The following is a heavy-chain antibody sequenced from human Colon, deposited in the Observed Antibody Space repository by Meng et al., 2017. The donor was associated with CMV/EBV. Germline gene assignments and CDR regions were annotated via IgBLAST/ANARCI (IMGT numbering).Heavy chain of an antibody. V-gene: IGHV1-2*02. CDR3: ASDGVVGGDTTCRGFFS. D-gene: IGHD2-21*01. CDR1: GYTFNVFY. Sequence: ASVKVSCKASGYTFNVFYMHWVRQAPGQGLEWMGWVNPKRGDTNYAQKFQGRVTMTRDPSISTAYMELSGLRYDDTAVYYCASDGVVGGDTTCRGFFSWGQGTLVTVSS. CDR2: VNPKRGDT. J-gene: IGHJ5*02.